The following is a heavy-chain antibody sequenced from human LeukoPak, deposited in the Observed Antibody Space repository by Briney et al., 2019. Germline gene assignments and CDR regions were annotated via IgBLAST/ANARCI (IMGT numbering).Heavy chain of an antibody. CDR2: INHSGST. D-gene: IGHD3-16*02. V-gene: IGHV4-34*01. CDR1: GGSFSGYY. J-gene: IGHJ4*02. CDR3: ARGHDYVWGSYRLRQQLFDY. Sequence: SETLSLTCAVYGGSFSGYYWSWIRQPPGKGLEWIGEINHSGSTNYNPSLKSRVTISVDTSKNQSSLKLSSVTAADTAVYYCARGHDYVWGSYRLRQQLFDYWGQGTLVTVSS.